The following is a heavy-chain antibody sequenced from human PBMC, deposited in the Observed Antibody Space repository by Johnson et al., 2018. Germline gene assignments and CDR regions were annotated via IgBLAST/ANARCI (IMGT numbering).Heavy chain of an antibody. D-gene: IGHD2-15*01. CDR1: GGTFSSYT. J-gene: IGHJ4*02. CDR2: IIPIFGTA. Sequence: QVQLVQSGAEVKKPGSSVKVSCKASGGTFSSYTISWVRQAPGQGLEWMGGIIPIFGTANYAQKFQGRVTITAAESTSTAYMELSSLRSEDTAVDYCARARRGCSGSSCPGDYYFDYWGQGTLVTVSS. CDR3: ARARRGCSGSSCPGDYYFDY. V-gene: IGHV1-69*12.